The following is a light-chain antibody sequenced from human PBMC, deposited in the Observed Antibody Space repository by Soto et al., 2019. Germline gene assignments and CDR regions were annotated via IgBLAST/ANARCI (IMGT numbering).Light chain of an antibody. CDR2: EVT. V-gene: IGLV2-8*01. CDR1: SSDVGAYKY. CDR3: TSYVGNHIWV. Sequence: QSALTQPPSASGSPGQSVTISCTGTSSDVGAYKYVSWYQQYPGKAPKLMIYEVTKRPPGVPDRFSGSKSRNTASLTVSGLHAEDAPGYHCTSYVGNHIWVFGGGTEVTVL. J-gene: IGLJ3*02.